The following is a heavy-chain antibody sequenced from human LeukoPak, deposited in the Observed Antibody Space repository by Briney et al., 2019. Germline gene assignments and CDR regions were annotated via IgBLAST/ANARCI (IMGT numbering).Heavy chain of an antibody. D-gene: IGHD3-3*01. CDR2: INPRGGST. J-gene: IGHJ6*03. CDR3: ARGTRTTIFGVVQYYMDV. CDR1: GYTFTSYY. V-gene: IGHV1-46*01. Sequence: ASVKVSCKASGYTFTSYYMHWVRQAPGQGLEWMGIINPRGGSTSYAQKFQGRVTMTRDTSTSTVYMELSSLRSEDTAVYYCARGTRTTIFGVVQYYMDVWGKGTTVTVSS.